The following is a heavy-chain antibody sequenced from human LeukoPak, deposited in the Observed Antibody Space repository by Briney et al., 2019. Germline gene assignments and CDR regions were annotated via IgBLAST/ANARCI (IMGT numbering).Heavy chain of an antibody. V-gene: IGHV3-30*02. CDR1: GFTFSSCG. D-gene: IGHD1-14*01. CDR3: AKDQPEAYFDY. J-gene: IGHJ4*02. CDR2: IRSDGSIE. Sequence: GSLSLSCAASGFTFSSCGMHWVRQAPGKGLEWVAFIRSDGSIEYYADSVKGRFTISRDNAKNTLYLQMNSLRAEDAALYYCAKDQPEAYFDYWGQGTLVTVSS.